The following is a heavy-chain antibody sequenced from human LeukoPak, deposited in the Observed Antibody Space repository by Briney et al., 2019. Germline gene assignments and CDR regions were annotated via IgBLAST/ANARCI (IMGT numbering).Heavy chain of an antibody. Sequence: SETLSLTCTVSGGSISSYYWSWIRQPPGKGLEWIGYIYYSGSTNYNPSLKSRVTISVDTSKNQFSLTLSSVTAADTAVYYCARDSFPTGPAKWGQGTLVTVSS. CDR3: ARDSFPTGPAK. CDR1: GGSISSYY. CDR2: IYYSGST. J-gene: IGHJ4*02. V-gene: IGHV4-59*01. D-gene: IGHD4-17*01.